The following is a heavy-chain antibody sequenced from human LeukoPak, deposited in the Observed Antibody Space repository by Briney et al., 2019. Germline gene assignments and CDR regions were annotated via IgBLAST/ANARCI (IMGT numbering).Heavy chain of an antibody. CDR3: ARDATIRGYYMDV. CDR2: IKQDGSEK. J-gene: IGHJ6*03. Sequence: PGGSLRLSCAASGFTFSSYEMNWVRQAPGKGLEWVANIKQDGSEKYYVDSVKGRFTISRDNAKNSLYLQMNSLRAEDTAVYYCARDATIRGYYMDVWGKGTTVTVSS. CDR1: GFTFSSYE. D-gene: IGHD5-12*01. V-gene: IGHV3-7*01.